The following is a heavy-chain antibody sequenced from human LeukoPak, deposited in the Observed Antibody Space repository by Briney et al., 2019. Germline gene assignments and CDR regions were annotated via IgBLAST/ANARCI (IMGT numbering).Heavy chain of an antibody. J-gene: IGHJ4*02. D-gene: IGHD4-23*01. CDR1: GYTFTGYY. CDR2: INPNSGGT. CDR3: ARSPGELVTIDY. V-gene: IGHV1-2*02. Sequence: ASVKVSCKASGYTFTGYYMHWVRQAPGQGLEWMGWINPNSGGTNYAQKFQGRVTMTRDTSISTAYMELSRLRSDDTAVYYCARSPGELVTIDYWGQGTLVTVSS.